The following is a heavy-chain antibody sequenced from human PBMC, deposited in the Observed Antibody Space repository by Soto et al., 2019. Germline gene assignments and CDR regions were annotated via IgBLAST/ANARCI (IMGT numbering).Heavy chain of an antibody. Sequence: GGSLRLSCAASGFTFSSYAMHWVRQAPGKGLEWVAVISYDGSNKYYADSVKGRFTISRDNSKNTLYLQMNSLRAEDTAVYYCAREKAVSYYFDYWGQGTLVTVSS. J-gene: IGHJ4*02. CDR1: GFTFSSYA. CDR3: AREKAVSYYFDY. CDR2: ISYDGSNK. D-gene: IGHD2-8*01. V-gene: IGHV3-30-3*01.